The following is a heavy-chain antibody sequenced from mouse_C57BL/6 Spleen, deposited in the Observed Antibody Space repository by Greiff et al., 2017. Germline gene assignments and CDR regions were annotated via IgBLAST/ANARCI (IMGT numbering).Heavy chain of an antibody. CDR1: GFSFNTYA. Sequence: DVHLVESGGGLVQPKGSLKLSCAASGFSFNTYAMNWVRQAPGKGLEWVARIRRKSNNYATYYDDSVKDRFTISRDESESMLYLQMNTLKTEDTAMDYCVRKGDYYAMDYWGQGTSVTVSS. V-gene: IGHV10-1*01. CDR3: VRKGDYYAMDY. J-gene: IGHJ4*01. CDR2: IRRKSNNYAT. D-gene: IGHD2-13*01.